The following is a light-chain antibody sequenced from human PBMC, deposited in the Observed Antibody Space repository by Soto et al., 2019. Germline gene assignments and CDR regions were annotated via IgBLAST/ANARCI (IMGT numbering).Light chain of an antibody. CDR2: YDN. J-gene: IGLJ1*01. CDR1: NSNIGSNT. V-gene: IGLV1-44*01. CDR3: AAWDDSPNGRV. Sequence: QSVLTQPPSASGTPGQRVTISCSGSNSNIGSNTVNWYQQLPGTAPKLLIYYDNLRPSGVPDRISGSKSGTSDSLAISGLQSDDAADYYCAAWDDSPNGRVFGTGTKLTVL.